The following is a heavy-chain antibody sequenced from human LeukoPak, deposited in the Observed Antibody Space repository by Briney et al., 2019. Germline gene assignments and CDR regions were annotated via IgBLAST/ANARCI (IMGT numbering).Heavy chain of an antibody. CDR1: GLTLSGYW. D-gene: IGHD4-17*01. CDR3: ARGDYGRVPFDY. J-gene: IGHJ4*02. V-gene: IGHV3-74*01. Sequence: GGSLRLSCSASGLTLSGYWMHWVRQIPGKGLVWVSRIDSDGSGTSYADSVKGRFTISRDNAKNSLFLQMNSLRAEDTAVYYCARGDYGRVPFDYWGQGTLVTVSS. CDR2: IDSDGSGT.